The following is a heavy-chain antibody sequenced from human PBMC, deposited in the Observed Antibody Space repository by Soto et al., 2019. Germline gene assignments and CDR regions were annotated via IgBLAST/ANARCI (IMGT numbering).Heavy chain of an antibody. V-gene: IGHV1-18*01. CDR1: GYTFTSYG. CDR2: ISAYNGNT. D-gene: IGHD1-7*01. J-gene: IGHJ6*02. CDR3: ARPGLTGTIRGYYYYYGMDV. Sequence: QVQLVQSGAEVKKPGASVKVSCKASGYTFTSYGISWVRQAPGQGLEWMGWISAYNGNTNYAQKLQGRVTMTTDTSTSAAYMELRSLRSDDPAVYYCARPGLTGTIRGYYYYYGMDVWGQGTTVTVSS.